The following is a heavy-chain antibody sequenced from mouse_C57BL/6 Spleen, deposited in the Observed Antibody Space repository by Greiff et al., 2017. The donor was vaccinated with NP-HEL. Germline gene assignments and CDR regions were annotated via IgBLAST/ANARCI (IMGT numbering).Heavy chain of an antibody. CDR1: GYTFTSYW. D-gene: IGHD2-4*01. V-gene: IGHV1-5*01. J-gene: IGHJ2*01. Sequence: VHVKQSGTVLARPGASVKMSCKTSGYTFTSYWMHWVKQRPGQGLEWIGAIYPGNSDTSYNQKFKGKAKLTAVTSASTAYMELSSLTNEDSAVYYCTGHDYDDGYYFDYWGQGTTLTVSS. CDR2: IYPGNSDT. CDR3: TGHDYDDGYYFDY.